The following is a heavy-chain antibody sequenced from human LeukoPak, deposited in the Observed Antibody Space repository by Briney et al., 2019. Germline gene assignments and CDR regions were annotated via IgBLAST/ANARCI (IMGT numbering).Heavy chain of an antibody. Sequence: GGSLRLSCAASGFTFSSYAMHWVRQAPGKGLEWVAVISYDGSNKYYADSVKGRFTISRDNSKNTLYLQMNSLRAEDTAVYYCARDDSSPYWGQGTLVTVSS. CDR3: ARDDSSPY. V-gene: IGHV3-30-3*01. J-gene: IGHJ4*02. CDR1: GFTFSSYA. CDR2: ISYDGSNK. D-gene: IGHD2-21*01.